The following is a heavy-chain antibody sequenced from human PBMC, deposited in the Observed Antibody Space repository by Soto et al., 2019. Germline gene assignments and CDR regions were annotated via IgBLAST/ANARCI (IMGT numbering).Heavy chain of an antibody. Sequence: GGSLRLSCAASVFTVSSRYMGWVRQAPGKGLEWVSVVWRGGTTYHADSVKGRFTVSRDESRNTLYLQMNSLRGDDTAVYYCARQVYSVVTPLDYWGRGTLVTVSS. CDR2: VWRGGTT. CDR3: ARQVYSVVTPLDY. CDR1: VFTVSSRY. J-gene: IGHJ4*02. V-gene: IGHV3-66*04. D-gene: IGHD2-21*02.